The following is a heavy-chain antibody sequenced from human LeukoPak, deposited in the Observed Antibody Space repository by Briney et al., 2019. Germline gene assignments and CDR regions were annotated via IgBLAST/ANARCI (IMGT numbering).Heavy chain of an antibody. J-gene: IGHJ4*02. V-gene: IGHV3-74*01. CDR2: INTDGRTT. CDR3: ARGLLGSCSGGSCYSGY. Sequence: PGGSLRLSCAASGFTFSTYWMHWVRQAPGKGLVWVSHINTDGRTTNYADSVKGRFTISRDNAKNTLYLQMNSLRVEDAAVYYCARGLLGSCSGGSCYSGYWGQGTLVAVSS. D-gene: IGHD2-15*01. CDR1: GFTFSTYW.